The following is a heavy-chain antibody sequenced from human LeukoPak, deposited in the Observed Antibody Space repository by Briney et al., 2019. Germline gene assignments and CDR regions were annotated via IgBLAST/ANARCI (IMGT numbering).Heavy chain of an antibody. V-gene: IGHV3-30-3*01. Sequence: PGGSLRLSCAASGFTFSSYAMHWVRQAPGKGLEWVAVISYDGSNKYYADSVKGRFTISRDNSKNTLYLQMNSLRAEDTAVYYCAGDQWSYGSGSYGLVLRGAFDYWGQGTLVTVSS. D-gene: IGHD3-10*01. CDR1: GFTFSSYA. J-gene: IGHJ4*02. CDR2: ISYDGSNK. CDR3: AGDQWSYGSGSYGLVLRGAFDY.